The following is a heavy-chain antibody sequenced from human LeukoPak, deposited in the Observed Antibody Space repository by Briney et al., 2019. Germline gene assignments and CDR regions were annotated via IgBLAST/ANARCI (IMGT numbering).Heavy chain of an antibody. V-gene: IGHV4-59*01. D-gene: IGHD2-15*01. CDR3: AGGLLPDAFDI. CDR2: IYYTGST. CDR1: GGSISSYY. J-gene: IGHJ3*02. Sequence: SETLFLTCTVSGGSISSYYWSWIRQPPGKGLEWIGYIYYTGSTNYNPSLKSRGTISVDTSKNQFSLKLSSVTAADTAVYYCAGGLLPDAFDIWGQGTMVTVSS.